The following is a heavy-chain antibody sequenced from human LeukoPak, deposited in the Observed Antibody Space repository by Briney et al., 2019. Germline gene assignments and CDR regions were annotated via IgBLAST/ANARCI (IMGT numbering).Heavy chain of an antibody. V-gene: IGHV4-59*01. D-gene: IGHD2-2*01. Sequence: SETLSLTCTVAGGSISSYYWSWIRQPPGKGLEWIGYIYYSGSTNYNPSLKSRVTISVDTSKNQFSLKLSSVTAADTAVYYCAITTGGYCSSTSCYYYYYGMDVWGQGTTVTVSS. CDR1: GGSISSYY. CDR2: IYYSGST. CDR3: AITTGGYCSSTSCYYYYYGMDV. J-gene: IGHJ6*02.